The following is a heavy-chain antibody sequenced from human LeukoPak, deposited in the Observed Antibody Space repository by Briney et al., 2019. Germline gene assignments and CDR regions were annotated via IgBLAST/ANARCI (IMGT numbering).Heavy chain of an antibody. J-gene: IGHJ1*01. CDR3: ARVAAAGTKDFQH. Sequence: ASVKVSCKASGYTFTSYYMHWVRQAPGQGLEWMGIINPSGGSTSYAQKFQGRVTMTRDTSTSTAYMELSSLRSEDTAVYYCARVAAAGTKDFQHWGQGTLVTVSS. D-gene: IGHD6-13*01. CDR1: GYTFTSYY. V-gene: IGHV1-46*01. CDR2: INPSGGST.